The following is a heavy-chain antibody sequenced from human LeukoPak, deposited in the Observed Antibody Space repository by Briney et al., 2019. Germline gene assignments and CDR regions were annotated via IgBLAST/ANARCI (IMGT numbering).Heavy chain of an antibody. V-gene: IGHV3-7*01. Sequence: GGSLRLSCEASGLTLSSHWMSWVRQAPGKGLEWVANIKEDGSEKYYVDYVKGQFTISRDNAKNSLCLQMNSLRAEDTAMYYCATYSGRRSFGYWGQGSLVTVSS. CDR1: GLTLSSHW. D-gene: IGHD1-26*01. CDR3: ATYSGRRSFGY. CDR2: IKEDGSEK. J-gene: IGHJ4*02.